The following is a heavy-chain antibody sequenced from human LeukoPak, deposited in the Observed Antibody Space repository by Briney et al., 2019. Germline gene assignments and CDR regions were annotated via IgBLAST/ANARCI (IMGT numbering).Heavy chain of an antibody. V-gene: IGHV3-13*01. CDR2: FHTAGDT. J-gene: IGHJ6*02. Sequence: PGGSLRLSCAASGFTFSNYDMHWVRQATGKGLEWVSAFHTAGDTHYSGSVKGRFATSRENAKNSFYLQMNNLRAGDTAAYYCARGSCSSSSCYERLNGLDVWGQGTPVTVSS. CDR1: GFTFSNYD. D-gene: IGHD2-2*01. CDR3: ARGSCSSSSCYERLNGLDV.